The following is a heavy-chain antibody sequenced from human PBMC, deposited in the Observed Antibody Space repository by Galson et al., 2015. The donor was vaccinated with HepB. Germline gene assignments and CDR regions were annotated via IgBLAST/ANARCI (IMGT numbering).Heavy chain of an antibody. CDR2: ISGSGGST. Sequence: SLRLSCAASGFTFSSYAMSWVRQAPGKGLEWVSAISGSGGSTYYADSVKGRFTISRDNSKNTLYLQMNSLRAEDTAVYYCAKDPPPLIYDIGPDAFDIWGQGTMVTVSS. D-gene: IGHD3-22*01. CDR3: AKDPPPLIYDIGPDAFDI. CDR1: GFTFSSYA. J-gene: IGHJ3*02. V-gene: IGHV3-23*01.